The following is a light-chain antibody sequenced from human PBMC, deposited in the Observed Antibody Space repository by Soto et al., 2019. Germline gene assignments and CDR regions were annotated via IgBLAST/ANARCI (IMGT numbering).Light chain of an antibody. V-gene: IGLV2-14*01. CDR2: EVS. CDR3: SSYTSSSSLM. CDR1: TSDVGGYTY. Sequence: QSALTQPASVSGSPGQSITISCTGTTSDVGGYTYVSWYQQHPGKAPKLIISEVSNRPSGVSHRFSGSKSGNTASLTISGLQPADEADYYCSSYTSSSSLMFGGGTKLTVL. J-gene: IGLJ3*02.